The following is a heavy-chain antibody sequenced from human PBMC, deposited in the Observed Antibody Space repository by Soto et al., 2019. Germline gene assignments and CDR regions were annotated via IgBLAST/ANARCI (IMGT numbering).Heavy chain of an antibody. V-gene: IGHV2-5*02. J-gene: IGHJ4*02. CDR1: GFSLSTSGVG. Sequence: QITLKESGPTLVKPTQTLPLTCTFSGFSLSTSGVGVGWIRQPPGKALEWLALIYWDDDKRYSPSLKSRLTITKDTSKNQVVLTMTNMDPVDTATYYCAYSLLLSQYSSSGVFDYWGQGTLVTVSS. D-gene: IGHD6-6*01. CDR3: AYSLLLSQYSSSGVFDY. CDR2: IYWDDDK.